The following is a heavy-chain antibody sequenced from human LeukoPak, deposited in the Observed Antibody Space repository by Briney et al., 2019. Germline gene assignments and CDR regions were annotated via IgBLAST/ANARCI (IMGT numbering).Heavy chain of an antibody. CDR2: FDPEDGEA. J-gene: IGHJ4*02. CDR3: ARGAYLDY. Sequence: ASVKVSCKVPGYSLSEISMHWVRQAPGKGLEWMGGFDPEDGEAIYAQRFQGRLTMTEDTSTDTPYMEVRSLRSDDTAVYYCARGAYLDYWGQGTLVTVSS. CDR1: GYSLSEIS. V-gene: IGHV1-24*01.